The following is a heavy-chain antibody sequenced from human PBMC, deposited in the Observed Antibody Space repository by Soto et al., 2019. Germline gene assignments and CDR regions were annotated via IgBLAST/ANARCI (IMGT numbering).Heavy chain of an antibody. Sequence: QVQLVQSGAEVKKPGSSVKVSCKASGGTFSSYAISWVRQAPGQGLEWMGGIIPIFGTANYAQKFQGRVTITADESTSTADMERSSLRSEDTAVYYCARGREVLRYFDCPFDPWGQGTLVTVSS. CDR1: GGTFSSYA. V-gene: IGHV1-69*12. CDR3: ARGREVLRYFDCPFDP. J-gene: IGHJ5*02. CDR2: IIPIFGTA. D-gene: IGHD3-9*01.